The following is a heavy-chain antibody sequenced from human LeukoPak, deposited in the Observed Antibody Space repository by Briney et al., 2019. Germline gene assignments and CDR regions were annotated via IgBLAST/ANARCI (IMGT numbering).Heavy chain of an antibody. CDR1: GFTFSSYA. CDR3: AREAYGRRFDP. D-gene: IGHD3-10*01. J-gene: IGHJ5*02. Sequence: GGSLRLSCAASGFTFSSYAMHWVRQAPGKGLEWVAVISYDGSNKYYADSVKGRFTISRDNSKNTLYLQMNSLRAEDTAVYYCAREAYGRRFDPWGQGTLVTVSS. CDR2: ISYDGSNK. V-gene: IGHV3-30*04.